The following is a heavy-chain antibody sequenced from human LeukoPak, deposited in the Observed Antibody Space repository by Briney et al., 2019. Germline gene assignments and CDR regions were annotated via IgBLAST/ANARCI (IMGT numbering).Heavy chain of an antibody. D-gene: IGHD1-1*01. CDR2: VNLDGSEK. CDR3: ARGQFQLS. V-gene: IGHV3-7*04. Sequence: GGSLRLSCAASEFTFGDYWMTWVRQAPGKGLEWVANVNLDGSEKYYVDSVKGRFTISGDNAKDSLYLQMNSLRAEDTAVYYCARGQFQLSWGQGALVTVSS. CDR1: EFTFGDYW. J-gene: IGHJ4*02.